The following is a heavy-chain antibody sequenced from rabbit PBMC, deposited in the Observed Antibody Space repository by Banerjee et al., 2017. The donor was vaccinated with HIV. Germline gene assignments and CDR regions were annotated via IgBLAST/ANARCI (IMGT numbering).Heavy chain of an antibody. D-gene: IGHD4-1*01. J-gene: IGHJ4*01. CDR1: GFSFSDRDV. CDR2: INTATGKP. V-gene: IGHV1S45*01. CDR3: ARDLAGAIGWNFYL. Sequence: QEQLVESGGGLVKPEGSLTLTCKASGFSFSDRDVMCWVRQAPGKGLEWIACINTATGKPVYAAWAKGRFTISATSSPTVTLQMTSLTAADTATYFCARDLAGAIGWNFYLWGPGTLVAVS.